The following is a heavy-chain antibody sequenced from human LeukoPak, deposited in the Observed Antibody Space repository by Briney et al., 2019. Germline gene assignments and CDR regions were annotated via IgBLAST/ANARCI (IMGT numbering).Heavy chain of an antibody. CDR1: GFTVSSNY. J-gene: IGHJ4*02. CDR3: ARDPDGYNYFDY. Sequence: GGSLRLSCAASGFTVSSNYMSWVRQAPGKGLEWASVIYSGGSTYYADSVKGRFTISRDNSKNTLYLQMNSLRAEDTAVYYCARDPDGYNYFDYWGQGTLVTVSS. CDR2: IYSGGST. D-gene: IGHD5-24*01. V-gene: IGHV3-66*02.